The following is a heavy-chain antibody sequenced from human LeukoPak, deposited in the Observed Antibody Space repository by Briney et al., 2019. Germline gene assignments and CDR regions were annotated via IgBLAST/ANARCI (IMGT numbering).Heavy chain of an antibody. CDR1: GYTFTSYY. J-gene: IGHJ6*03. CDR3: ARDGITYDILTGYNYYYYMDV. D-gene: IGHD3-9*01. V-gene: IGHV1-46*01. CDR2: INPSGGST. Sequence: ASVKVSCKASGYTFTSYYMHWVRQAPGQGLEWMGIINPSGGSTSYAQKFQGRVTMTRDMSTSTVYMELSSLRSEDTAVYYCARDGITYDILTGYNYYYYMDVWGKGTTVTVSS.